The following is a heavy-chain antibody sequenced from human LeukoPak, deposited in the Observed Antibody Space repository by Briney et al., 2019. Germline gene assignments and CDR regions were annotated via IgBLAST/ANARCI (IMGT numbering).Heavy chain of an antibody. Sequence: GRSLRLSCAASGFTFSSYGMHWVRQAPGKGLEWVAVISYDGSNKYYADSVKGRFTISRDNSKNTLYLQMNSLRAEDTAVYYCARDYYDENYYGMDVWGQGTTVTVSS. J-gene: IGHJ6*02. V-gene: IGHV3-30*03. CDR3: ARDYYDENYYGMDV. CDR2: ISYDGSNK. CDR1: GFTFSSYG. D-gene: IGHD3-22*01.